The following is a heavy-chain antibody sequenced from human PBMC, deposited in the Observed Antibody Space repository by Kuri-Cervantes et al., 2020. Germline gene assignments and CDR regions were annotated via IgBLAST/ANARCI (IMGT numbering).Heavy chain of an antibody. CDR2: IGTAGDT. CDR3: AKRMSYSSSWYYFDY. Sequence: GGSLRLSCAASGFTFSDNDMHWVRQGTGKGLEWVSTIGTAGDTYYPGSVKGRFTISRDNAENTLYLQIDSLRAEDTAIYYCAKRMSYSSSWYYFDYWGQGTLVTVSS. J-gene: IGHJ4*02. CDR1: GFTFSDND. D-gene: IGHD6-13*01. V-gene: IGHV3-13*01.